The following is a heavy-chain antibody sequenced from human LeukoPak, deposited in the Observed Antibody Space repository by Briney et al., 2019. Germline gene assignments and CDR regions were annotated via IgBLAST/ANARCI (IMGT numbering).Heavy chain of an antibody. Sequence: GGSLRLSCSASRFTFSSYSMSWVRQAPGKGLEWVSSISDSGGYTYYADSVKGRFTIPRDNSKNTLYLQMNSLRADDTAVYYCAKPDGSGTYYNYFDYWGQGTLVTVSS. D-gene: IGHD3-10*01. CDR3: AKPDGSGTYYNYFDY. V-gene: IGHV3-23*01. CDR2: ISDSGGYT. J-gene: IGHJ4*02. CDR1: RFTFSSYS.